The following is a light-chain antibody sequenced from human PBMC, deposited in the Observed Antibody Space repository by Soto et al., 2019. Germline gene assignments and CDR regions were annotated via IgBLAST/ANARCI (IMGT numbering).Light chain of an antibody. CDR2: GAS. CDR3: QQYNTWPRT. Sequence: ETVMTQSPATLSVSPGERATLSCRASQSISSNLAWYQQKPGQPPRLHLYGASTRATGIPARFTGSGSGTEFTLTITSLQSEDFAVYYSQQYNTWPRTFGQRTKVDI. V-gene: IGKV3-15*01. CDR1: QSISSN. J-gene: IGKJ1*01.